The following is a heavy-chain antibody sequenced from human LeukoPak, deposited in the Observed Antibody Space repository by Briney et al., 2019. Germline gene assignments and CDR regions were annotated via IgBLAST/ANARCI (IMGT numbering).Heavy chain of an antibody. Sequence: SETLSLTCAVYGGSFSGYYWSWIRQPPGKGLEWIGYIYYSGSTYYNPSLKSRVTISVDTSKNQFSLKLSSVTAADTAVYYCARDGRDGYNFYFDYWGQGTLVTVSS. D-gene: IGHD5-24*01. CDR2: IYYSGST. V-gene: IGHV4-34*09. CDR1: GGSFSGYY. J-gene: IGHJ4*02. CDR3: ARDGRDGYNFYFDY.